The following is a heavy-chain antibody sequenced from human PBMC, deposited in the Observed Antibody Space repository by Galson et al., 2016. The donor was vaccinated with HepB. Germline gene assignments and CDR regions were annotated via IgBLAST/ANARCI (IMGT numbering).Heavy chain of an antibody. CDR2: ISGSGRTI. V-gene: IGHV3-11*01. CDR3: ARDSGKPDY. CDR1: GFNLSDYY. J-gene: IGHJ4*02. D-gene: IGHD5-12*01. Sequence: SLRLSCAASGFNLSDYYMTWIRQAPGKGLEWISYISGSGRTIYYADSVKGRFTISRDNGKNSVYLQMNSLRVEDTAIHYCARDSGKPDYWGQGTLVTVSS.